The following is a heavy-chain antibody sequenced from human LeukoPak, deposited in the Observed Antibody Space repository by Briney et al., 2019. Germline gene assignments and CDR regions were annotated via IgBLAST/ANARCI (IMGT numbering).Heavy chain of an antibody. J-gene: IGHJ4*02. CDR3: ARARGGRSDDGLDY. Sequence: SETLSLTCAVYGGSFSGYYWSWIRQPPGKGLEWIGEINHSGSTNYNPSLKSRVTISVDTSKNQFSLKMSSVTAADTAVYYCARARGGRSDDGLDYWGQGTMVTVSS. V-gene: IGHV4-34*01. D-gene: IGHD2-15*01. CDR1: GGSFSGYY. CDR2: INHSGST.